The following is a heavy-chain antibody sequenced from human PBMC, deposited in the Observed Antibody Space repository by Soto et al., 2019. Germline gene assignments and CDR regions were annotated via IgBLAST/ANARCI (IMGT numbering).Heavy chain of an antibody. CDR3: ARAKLHATYYYGSGSGKNWFDP. CDR2: IYYSGST. D-gene: IGHD3-10*01. J-gene: IGHJ5*02. V-gene: IGHV4-31*03. CDR1: GGSISSGGYY. Sequence: PSETLSLTCTVFGGSISSGGYYWSWIRQHPGKGLEWIGYIYYSGSTYYNPSLKSRVTISVDTSKNQFSLKLSSVTAADTAVYYCARAKLHATYYYGSGSGKNWFDPWGQGTLVTVSS.